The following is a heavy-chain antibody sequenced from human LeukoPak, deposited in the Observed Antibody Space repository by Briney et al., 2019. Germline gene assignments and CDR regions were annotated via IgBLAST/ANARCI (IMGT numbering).Heavy chain of an antibody. Sequence: PGGSLRLSCAASGFTSSSYSMNWGRQAPGEGLEWVSSISSSSSYIYYADSVRGRFSISRDNAKNSLYLQMTSLRAEDTAVYYSARVAPYDSSGYYPSYFDYWGQGTLVTVSS. J-gene: IGHJ4*02. V-gene: IGHV3-21*01. CDR3: ARVAPYDSSGYYPSYFDY. D-gene: IGHD3-22*01. CDR1: GFTSSSYS. CDR2: ISSSSSYI.